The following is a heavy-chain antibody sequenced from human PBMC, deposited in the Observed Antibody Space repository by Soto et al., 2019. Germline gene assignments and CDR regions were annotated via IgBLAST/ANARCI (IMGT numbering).Heavy chain of an antibody. CDR1: GDSISSATHY. CDR2: VSSSGNS. Sequence: PSETLSLTCTVSGDSISSATHYWNWIRQHPGKGLEWIGYVSSSGNSYYSPSLKSRATISIDTSKNQFSLKMNSVTAADTAVYYCDRASRSGYDTWRQGGMVTVSS. CDR3: DRASRSGYDT. V-gene: IGHV4-30-4*08. D-gene: IGHD6-19*01. J-gene: IGHJ5*02.